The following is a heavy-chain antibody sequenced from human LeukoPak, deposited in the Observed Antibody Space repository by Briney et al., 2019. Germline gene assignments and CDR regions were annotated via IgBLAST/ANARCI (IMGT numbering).Heavy chain of an antibody. Sequence: GASVKVSCKASGGTFSSYAISWVRQAPGQGLEWMGRIIPILGIANYAQKFQGRVTITADKSTSTAYMELSSLRSEDTAVYYCARVLSGSYYRHYFDYWGQGTLVTVSS. J-gene: IGHJ4*02. V-gene: IGHV1-69*04. D-gene: IGHD1-26*01. CDR1: GGTFSSYA. CDR2: IIPILGIA. CDR3: ARVLSGSYYRHYFDY.